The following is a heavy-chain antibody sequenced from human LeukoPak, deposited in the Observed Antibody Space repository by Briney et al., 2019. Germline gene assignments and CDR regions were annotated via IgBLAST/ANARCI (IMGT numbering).Heavy chain of an antibody. CDR3: AKDRVVDFDYADEDY. Sequence: PGGSLRLSCAASGFTFSSYGMSWVRQAPGKGLEWVSAIRGSGIRTYYADSVNGRFTISRDNSKNTLYLQMNSLRAEDTAVYYCAKDRVVDFDYADEDYWGQGTLVTVSS. CDR1: GFTFSSYG. CDR2: IRGSGIRT. J-gene: IGHJ4*02. D-gene: IGHD3-9*01. V-gene: IGHV3-23*01.